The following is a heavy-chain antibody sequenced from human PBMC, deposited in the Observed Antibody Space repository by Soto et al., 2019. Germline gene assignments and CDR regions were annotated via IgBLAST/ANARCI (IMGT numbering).Heavy chain of an antibody. CDR1: GFTFSSYR. D-gene: IGHD5-12*01. CDR3: ARVPVHIVATITPEGGY. J-gene: IGHJ4*02. CDR2: ISSSSSYI. V-gene: IGHV3-21*01. Sequence: GGALRLSCAASGFTFSSYRMNWARQAPGKGLEWVSSISSSSSYIYFVDSVMGRFTRARYNAKNSLHLQKNRRRGEDTAVYYCARVPVHIVATITPEGGYWGQGTLVTVSS.